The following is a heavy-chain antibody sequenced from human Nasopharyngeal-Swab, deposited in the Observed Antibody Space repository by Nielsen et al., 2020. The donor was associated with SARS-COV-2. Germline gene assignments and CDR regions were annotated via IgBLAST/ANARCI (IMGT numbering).Heavy chain of an antibody. V-gene: IGHV4-30-4*01. CDR3: ARVGAYYYDSSGQKHWYFDL. D-gene: IGHD3-22*01. Sequence: WIRQPPGKGLEWIGYIYYSGSTYYNPSLKSRVTISVDTSKNQFSLKLSSVTVADTAVYYCARVGAYYYDSSGQKHWYFDLWGRGTLVTVSS. CDR2: IYYSGST. J-gene: IGHJ2*01.